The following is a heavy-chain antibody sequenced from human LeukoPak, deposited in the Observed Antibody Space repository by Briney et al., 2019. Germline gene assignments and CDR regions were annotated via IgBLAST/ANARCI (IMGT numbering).Heavy chain of an antibody. CDR1: GFSFSSHD. D-gene: IGHD3-10*01. Sequence: GGSLRLSCAASGFSFSSHDMNWVRQAPGKGLEWVSSITGSSTSIDYADSVKGRFATSRDNAKNSLFLQMDSLRVDDSAVYYCVREGSGSTHYMDVWGKGTAVTVSS. J-gene: IGHJ6*03. CDR3: VREGSGSTHYMDV. CDR2: ITGSSTSI. V-gene: IGHV3-21*01.